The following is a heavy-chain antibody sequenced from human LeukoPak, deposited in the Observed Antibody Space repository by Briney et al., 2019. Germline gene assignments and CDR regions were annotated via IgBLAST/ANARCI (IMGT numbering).Heavy chain of an antibody. J-gene: IGHJ5*02. V-gene: IGHV4-34*01. D-gene: IGHD3-10*01. CDR3: ARGPGYYGSGSYYRPFDP. CDR1: GFTFSSYS. CDR2: INHSGST. Sequence: GSLRLSCAASGFTFSSYSMNWVRQPPGKGLEWIGEINHSGSTNYNPSLKSRVTISVDTSKNQFSLKLSSVTAADTAVYYCARGPGYYGSGSYYRPFDPWGQGTLVTVSS.